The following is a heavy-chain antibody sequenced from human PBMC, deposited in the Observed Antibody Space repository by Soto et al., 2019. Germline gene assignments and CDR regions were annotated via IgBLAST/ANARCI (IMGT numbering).Heavy chain of an antibody. CDR1: GFTFSSYG. CDR2: IWYDGSNK. Sequence: QVQLVESGGGVVQPGRSLRLSCAASGFTFSSYGMHWVRQAPGKGLEWVAVIWYDGSNKYYADSVKGRFTISRDNSKNTLYLQMNSLRAEDTAVYYCARGFGGELSHFDYWGQGTLVTVSS. V-gene: IGHV3-33*01. D-gene: IGHD3-16*02. CDR3: ARGFGGELSHFDY. J-gene: IGHJ4*02.